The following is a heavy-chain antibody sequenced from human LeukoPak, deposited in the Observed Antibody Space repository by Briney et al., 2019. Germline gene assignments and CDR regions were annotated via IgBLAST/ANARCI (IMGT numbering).Heavy chain of an antibody. V-gene: IGHV3-23*01. CDR2: IRGSGGST. CDR1: GFTFSSYA. Sequence: PGGSLRLSCAASGFTFSSYAMSWVRQAPRKGLEWVSAIRGSGGSTYYADSVKGRFTISRDNSKNTLYLQMNSLRAEDTAVYYCAKDGRYYDGSGLPPHDYWGQGTLVTVSS. J-gene: IGHJ4*02. D-gene: IGHD3-22*01. CDR3: AKDGRYYDGSGLPPHDY.